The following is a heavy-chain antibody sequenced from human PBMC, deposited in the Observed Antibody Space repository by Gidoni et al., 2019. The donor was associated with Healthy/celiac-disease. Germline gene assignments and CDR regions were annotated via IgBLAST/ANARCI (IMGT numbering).Heavy chain of an antibody. J-gene: IGHJ4*02. CDR1: GFTFSSYS. Sequence: EVQLVESGGGLVKPGGSLRLSCAASGFTFSSYSMHWVRQAPGRGLEWVSSISSSSSYIYYADSVKGRFTISRDNAKNSLYLQMNSLRAEDTAVYYCARDSLISGSYWGQGTLVTVSS. V-gene: IGHV3-21*01. CDR2: ISSSSSYI. CDR3: ARDSLISGSY. D-gene: IGHD3-22*01.